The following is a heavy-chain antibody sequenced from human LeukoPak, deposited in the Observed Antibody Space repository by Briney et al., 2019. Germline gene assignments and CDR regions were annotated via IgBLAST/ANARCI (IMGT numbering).Heavy chain of an antibody. V-gene: IGHV3-30*18. CDR3: AKGPDTAMVFDY. D-gene: IGHD5-18*01. Sequence: GALRLSCAASGFTFSSYGMHWVRQAPGKGLEWVAVISYDGSNKYYADSVKGRFTISRDNSKNTLYLQMNSLRAEDTAVYYCAKGPDTAMVFDYWGQGTLVTVSS. CDR1: GFTFSSYG. J-gene: IGHJ4*02. CDR2: ISYDGSNK.